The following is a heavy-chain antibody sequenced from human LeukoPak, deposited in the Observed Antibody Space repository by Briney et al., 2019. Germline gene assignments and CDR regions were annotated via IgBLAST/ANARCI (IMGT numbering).Heavy chain of an antibody. V-gene: IGHV3-30*02. CDR2: IQSDGGNE. CDR3: VRDGAHWDLDY. CDR1: GFSFSTSG. D-gene: IGHD7-27*01. Sequence: PGGSLRLSCAASGFSFSTSGMHWIRQAPGKGLEWVAFIQSDGGNEYYADSVKGRFTISRDSSKNTVHLQMNSLRAEDTAMYYCVRDGAHWDLDYWGQGTLVTVSS. J-gene: IGHJ4*02.